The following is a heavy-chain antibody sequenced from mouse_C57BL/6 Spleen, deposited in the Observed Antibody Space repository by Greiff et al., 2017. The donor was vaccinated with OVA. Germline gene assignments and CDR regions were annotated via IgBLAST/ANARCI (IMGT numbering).Heavy chain of an antibody. D-gene: IGHD1-1*01. J-gene: IGHJ3*01. CDR3: ARPNYYYGSSYGAWFAY. Sequence: VQLVESGAELVKPGASVKLSCKASGYTFTEYTIHWVKQRSGQGLEWIGWFYPGSGSIKYNEKFKDKATLTADKSSSTVYMELSRLTYEDSAVYFCARPNYYYGSSYGAWFAYWGQGTLVTVSA. V-gene: IGHV1-62-2*01. CDR1: GYTFTEYT. CDR2: FYPGSGSI.